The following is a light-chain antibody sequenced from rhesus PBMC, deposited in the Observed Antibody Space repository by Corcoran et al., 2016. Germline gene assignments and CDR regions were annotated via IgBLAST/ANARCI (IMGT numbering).Light chain of an antibody. CDR3: QQRNTFPFT. J-gene: IGKJ3*01. V-gene: IGKV1-38*01. CDR1: QGISSY. CDR2: DAS. Sequence: DIQLTQSPSSLSASVGDRVTITCRASQGISSYLAWYQQKSGKAPKLLIFDASSLQSGVPSRFSGSGSWIEFTLTNSSLQPDDLSTYYFQQRNTFPFTVGPGTKRDIK.